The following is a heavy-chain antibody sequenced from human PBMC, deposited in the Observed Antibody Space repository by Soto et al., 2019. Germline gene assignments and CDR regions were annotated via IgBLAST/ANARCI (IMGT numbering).Heavy chain of an antibody. CDR1: GGSISSLY. J-gene: IGHJ6*03. CDR2: MSYSGST. V-gene: IGHV4-59*11. D-gene: IGHD6-25*01. Sequence: SETLSLTGTVSGGSISSLYWAWIRQPPGKGLEWIGYMSYSGSTNYNPSLKSRVTISVDTSKNQFSLKLSSVTAADTAVYYCAIPTGLSNAYYYYYMDVWGK. CDR3: AIPTGLSNAYYYYYMDV.